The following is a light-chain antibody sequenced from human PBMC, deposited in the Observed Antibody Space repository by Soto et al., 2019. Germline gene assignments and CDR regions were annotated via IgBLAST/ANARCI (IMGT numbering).Light chain of an antibody. CDR1: QSVLYSSNNKNY. V-gene: IGKV4-1*01. J-gene: IGKJ1*01. CDR3: QQYYSTPRT. CDR2: WAS. Sequence: DIVMTQSPDSLAVSLGERATINCKSSQSVLYSSNNKNYLAWYQQKPGQPPKLLIYWASTRESGVPDRFSGSRSGTDFNLTISSLQAEDVAVYSCQQYYSTPRTFGQGTKVEIK.